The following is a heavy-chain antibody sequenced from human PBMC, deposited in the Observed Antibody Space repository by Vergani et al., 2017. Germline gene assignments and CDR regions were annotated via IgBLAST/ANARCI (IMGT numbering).Heavy chain of an antibody. D-gene: IGHD4-11*01. Sequence: QVHLVESGGGVVQPGRSLTLSCVASGFSFRGHGMHWVRQAPGKGLECVAMISYDGDRGDYCDFAKGRFTISIDSSKTVYLQMNSLRVEDTAMYFCAKDLSYSTARPQFDSRGQGTLVTVSS. CDR2: ISYDGDRG. CDR3: AKDLSYSTARPQFDS. CDR1: GFSFRGHG. V-gene: IGHV3-30*18. J-gene: IGHJ4*02.